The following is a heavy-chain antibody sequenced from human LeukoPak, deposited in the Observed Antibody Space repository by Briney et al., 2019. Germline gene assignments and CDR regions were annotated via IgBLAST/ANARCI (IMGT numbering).Heavy chain of an antibody. D-gene: IGHD3-9*01. CDR3: ARECGYYDILTGYVSPRWFDP. CDR1: GGSISSGSYD. J-gene: IGHJ5*02. CDR2: IYTSGST. Sequence: SETLSLTCTVSGGSISSGSYDWSWIRQPAGKGLEWIGRIYTSGSTNYNPSLKSRLTISVDTSKNHFSLKLSPVTAADPAVYYCARECGYYDILTGYVSPRWFDPWGQGTLVTVSS. V-gene: IGHV4-61*02.